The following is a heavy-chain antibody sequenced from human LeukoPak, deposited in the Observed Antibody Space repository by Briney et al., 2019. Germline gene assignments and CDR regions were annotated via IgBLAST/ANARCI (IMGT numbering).Heavy chain of an antibody. Sequence: AASVKVSXKASGYTFTGYYMHWVRQAPGQGLEWMGWINPNSGGTNYAQKFQGRVTMTRDTSISTAYMELSRLRSDDTAVYYCARAPQRALGAFDIWGQGTMVTVSS. CDR3: ARAPQRALGAFDI. J-gene: IGHJ3*02. CDR1: GYTFTGYY. CDR2: INPNSGGT. V-gene: IGHV1-2*02.